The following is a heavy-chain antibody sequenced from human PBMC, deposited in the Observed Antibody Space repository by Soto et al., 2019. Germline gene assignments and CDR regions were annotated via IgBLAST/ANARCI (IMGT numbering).Heavy chain of an antibody. J-gene: IGHJ1*01. D-gene: IGHD6-19*01. V-gene: IGHV3-66*01. CDR3: ARDRIAVAGNPEYFQH. Sequence: PGGSLRLSCAVSGFTVSTYHMSWVRQAPGKGLEWVSVIYSAGSADFAESVKVRFTISRDNSKNTLYLQMNSLRAEDTAVYYCARDRIAVAGNPEYFQHWGQGTLVTVSS. CDR1: GFTVSTYH. CDR2: IYSAGSA.